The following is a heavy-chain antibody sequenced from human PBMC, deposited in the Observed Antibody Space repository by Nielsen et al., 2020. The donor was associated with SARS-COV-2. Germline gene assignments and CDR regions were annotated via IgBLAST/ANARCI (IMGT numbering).Heavy chain of an antibody. CDR1: LCTFTSYG. CDR3: ARGGWRASDLRYYYYYMDV. V-gene: IGHV1-69*01. J-gene: IGHJ6*03. D-gene: IGHD2-21*01. Sequence: CSVTVSCKASLCTFTSYGISWVRQAPGQGLEWMGGIIPIFGTANYPQKFQGRVTITAEEFTSPAYMELSSLRSEDTAVYYCARGGWRASDLRYYYYYMDVWGKGTTVTVSS. CDR2: IIPIFGTA.